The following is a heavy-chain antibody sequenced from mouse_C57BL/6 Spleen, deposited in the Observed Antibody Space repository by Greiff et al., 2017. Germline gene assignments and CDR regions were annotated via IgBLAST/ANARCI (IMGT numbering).Heavy chain of an antibody. Sequence: VQLQQPGAELVRPGSSVKLSCKASGYTFTSYWMDWVKQRPGQGLEWIGNIYPSDSETHYIHTFKDSATLTLDKSYSTAYLQLSSLTSEDSAVYYGTSQAQAGRAWFAYWGQGTLVTVSA. CDR1: GYTFTSYW. J-gene: IGHJ3*01. CDR2: IYPSDSET. CDR3: TSQAQAGRAWFAY. D-gene: IGHD3-2*02. V-gene: IGHV1-61*01.